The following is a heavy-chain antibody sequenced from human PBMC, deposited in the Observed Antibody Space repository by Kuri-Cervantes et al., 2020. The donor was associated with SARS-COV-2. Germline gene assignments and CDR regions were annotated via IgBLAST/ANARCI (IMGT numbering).Heavy chain of an antibody. Sequence: GESLKISCAASGFTFSSYSMNWVRQAPGKGLEWVAVIWYDGSNKYYADSVKGRFTISRDNSKNTLYLQMNSLRAEDTAVYYCAKDPTGSVWSGYYNYWGQGTLVTVSS. CDR2: IWYDGSNK. V-gene: IGHV3-30*02. J-gene: IGHJ4*02. D-gene: IGHD3-3*01. CDR1: GFTFSSYS. CDR3: AKDPTGSVWSGYYNY.